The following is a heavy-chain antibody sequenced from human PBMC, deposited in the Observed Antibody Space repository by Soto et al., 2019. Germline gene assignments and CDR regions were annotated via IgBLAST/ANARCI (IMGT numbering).Heavy chain of an antibody. CDR3: ASLLEEGCYYYYRMDV. CDR1: GVTFSIYA. J-gene: IGHJ6*02. V-gene: IGHV3-30-3*01. Sequence: ALRRSCAACGVTFSIYAMHWVLQAPGKGLEWVAVISYDGSNKYYADSVKGRFTISRDNSKSTLYLQMNSLRAEDTAVYYCASLLEEGCYYYYRMDVWGQGTTVTVSS. D-gene: IGHD1-1*01. CDR2: ISYDGSNK.